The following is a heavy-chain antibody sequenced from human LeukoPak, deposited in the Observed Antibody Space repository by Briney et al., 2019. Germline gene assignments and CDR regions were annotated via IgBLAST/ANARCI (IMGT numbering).Heavy chain of an antibody. V-gene: IGHV3-30-3*01. J-gene: IGHJ4*02. CDR2: ISYDGGNT. D-gene: IGHD4-23*01. CDR1: GFTFSSHA. CDR3: AKDTAMVTGHHGH. Sequence: GGSLRLSCVISGFTFSSHAMHWVRQAPGKGLEWVAVISYDGGNTYYSDSVQGRFTISRDNSKNTLYLQMSSLRAEDTAINDGAKDTAMVTGHHGHWGQGTMVT.